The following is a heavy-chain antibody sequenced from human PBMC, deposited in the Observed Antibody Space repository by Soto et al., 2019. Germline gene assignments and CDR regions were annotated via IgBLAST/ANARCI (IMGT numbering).Heavy chain of an antibody. Sequence: SVPKLVNPTETLTLTCTFSGFSLTSPGMCVSWIRQSPGKALEWLALIERDDDDKYYSTSLKTRLTISKDTRKNQVVLTMANMEPADTATYYCARSIRGPLRCNGMDVWGQGT. CDR3: ARSIRGPLRCNGMDV. V-gene: IGHV2-70*13. CDR2: IERDDDDK. D-gene: IGHD1-20*01. J-gene: IGHJ6*02. CDR1: GFSLTSPGMC.